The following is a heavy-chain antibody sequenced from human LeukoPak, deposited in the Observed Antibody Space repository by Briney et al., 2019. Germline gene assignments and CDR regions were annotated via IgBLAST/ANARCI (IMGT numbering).Heavy chain of an antibody. CDR2: LSSTSNNI. V-gene: IGHV3-21*01. D-gene: IGHD6-25*01. CDR1: GFTFSNYA. CDR3: ARVIWGIAAALDG. Sequence: GGSLTLSCAASGFTFSNYAMEWVRQAPGEGLEWVSSLSSTSNNIYYADSVKGRFTISRDNAKNSLYLQMNSLRAEYTAVYYCARVIWGIAAALDGWGQGTIVTVSS. J-gene: IGHJ3*01.